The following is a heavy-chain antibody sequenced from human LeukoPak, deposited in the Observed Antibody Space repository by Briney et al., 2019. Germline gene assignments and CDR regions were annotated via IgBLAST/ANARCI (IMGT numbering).Heavy chain of an antibody. J-gene: IGHJ4*02. CDR1: GDSISSSSYY. Sequence: SETLSLTCTVSGDSISSSSYYWGWIRQPPGKGLEWIGSIYSSGSTYYNPSLKSRVTISVDTSKNQFSLILSSVTAADTAVYYCARLPYSSSLYGIYYLDYWGQGTLVTVSS. D-gene: IGHD6-13*01. V-gene: IGHV4-39*01. CDR3: ARLPYSSSLYGIYYLDY. CDR2: IYSSGST.